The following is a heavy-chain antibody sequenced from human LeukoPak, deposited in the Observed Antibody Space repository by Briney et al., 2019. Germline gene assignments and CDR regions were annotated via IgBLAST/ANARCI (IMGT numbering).Heavy chain of an antibody. J-gene: IGHJ6*03. V-gene: IGHV1-18*01. CDR2: ISAYNGNT. D-gene: IGHD6-13*01. Sequence: ASVKVSCKASGYTFTSYGISWVRQAPGQGLEWMGWISAYNGNTNYAQKFQGRVTMTTDTSTSTAYMELRSLRSDDTAVYYCARALSISSSWYEYYYYYMDVWGKGTTVTVSS. CDR1: GYTFTSYG. CDR3: ARALSISSSWYEYYYYYMDV.